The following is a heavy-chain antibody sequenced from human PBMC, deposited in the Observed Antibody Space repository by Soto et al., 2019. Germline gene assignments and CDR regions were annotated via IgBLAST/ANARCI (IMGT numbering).Heavy chain of an antibody. V-gene: IGHV3-23*01. CDR2: VSASAIET. J-gene: IGHJ6*03. D-gene: IGHD6-6*01. Sequence: QLLESGGALVQPGGSLRLSCAGYGFTFSDYAMTWVRQAPGKGLEWVSFVSASAIETYSAESVRGRFTISRDNSKNRLFLQMNDLRGEDTAVYYCAKGSSVVHHMAVWGRGTTVTVTS. CDR1: GFTFSDYA. CDR3: AKGSSVVHHMAV.